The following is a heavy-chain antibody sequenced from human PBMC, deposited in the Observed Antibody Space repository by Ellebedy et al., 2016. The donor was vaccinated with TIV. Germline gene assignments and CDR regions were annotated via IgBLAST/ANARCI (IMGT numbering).Heavy chain of an antibody. CDR3: TREARWGNWYFDP. CDR2: IASDGGAT. J-gene: IGHJ2*01. V-gene: IGHV3-30*03. CDR1: GFIFNRYG. D-gene: IGHD4-23*01. Sequence: GESLKISCAASGFIFNRYGIQWVRQAPAKGLERIGLIASDGGATVYADFVRGRFTLSRDNSRNTVYLQMNRLSPDDTAVYYCTREARWGNWYFDPWGRGTLVAVST.